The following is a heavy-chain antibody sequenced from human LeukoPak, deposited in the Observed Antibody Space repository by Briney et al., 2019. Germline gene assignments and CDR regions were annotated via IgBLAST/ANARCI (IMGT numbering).Heavy chain of an antibody. CDR2: ISSSGSTI. Sequence: PEGSLRLSCAASGFTFSSYEMNWVRQAPGKGLEWVSYISSSGSTIYYADSVKGRFTISRDNAKNSLYLQMNSLRAEDTAVYYCAREVYNYDSSGYYYSGGFGYWGQGTLVIVSS. V-gene: IGHV3-48*03. D-gene: IGHD3-22*01. CDR3: AREVYNYDSSGYYYSGGFGY. CDR1: GFTFSSYE. J-gene: IGHJ4*02.